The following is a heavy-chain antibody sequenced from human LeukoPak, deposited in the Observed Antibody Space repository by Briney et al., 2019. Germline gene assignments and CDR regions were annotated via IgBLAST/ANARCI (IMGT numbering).Heavy chain of an antibody. D-gene: IGHD2-2*01. V-gene: IGHV3-23*01. CDR3: AKLTIVVVPAAMGPTGFDP. CDR2: ITNSGENT. CDR1: GFSFPYG. Sequence: GGSLRLSCEASGFSFPYGMSWVRQAPGKGLEWVSGITNSGENTYYADSVKGRFTISRDNSKNTLFLEMNSLRAEDTAVYYCAKLTIVVVPAAMGPTGFDPWGQGTLVTVSS. J-gene: IGHJ5*02.